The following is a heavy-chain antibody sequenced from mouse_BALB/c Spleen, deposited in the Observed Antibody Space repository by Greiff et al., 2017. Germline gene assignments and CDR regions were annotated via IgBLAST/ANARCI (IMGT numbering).Heavy chain of an antibody. CDR3: ARDYAHFDY. CDR2: INPGSGGT. J-gene: IGHJ2*01. CDR1: GYAFTNYL. V-gene: IGHV1-54*01. D-gene: IGHD1-1*01. Sequence: VQLQQSGAELVRPGTSVKVSCKASGYAFTNYLIEWVKQRPGQGLEWIGVINPGSGGTNYNEKFKGKATLTADKSSSTAYMQLSSLTSDDSAVYFCARDYAHFDYWGQGTTLTVSS.